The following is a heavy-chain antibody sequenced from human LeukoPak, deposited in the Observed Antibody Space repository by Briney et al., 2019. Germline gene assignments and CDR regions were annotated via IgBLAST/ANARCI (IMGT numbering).Heavy chain of an antibody. V-gene: IGHV1-18*01. D-gene: IGHD4-17*01. CDR2: ISAYNGNT. CDR3: ARVFPPLGNGDYAGGRSGPWYFDL. Sequence: ASVKVSCKASGYTFTSYGISWVRQAPGQGLEWMGWISAYNGNTNYAQKLQGRVTMTTDTSTSIAYMELRSLRSDDTAVYYCARVFPPLGNGDYAGGRSGPWYFDLWGRGTLVTVSS. J-gene: IGHJ2*01. CDR1: GYTFTSYG.